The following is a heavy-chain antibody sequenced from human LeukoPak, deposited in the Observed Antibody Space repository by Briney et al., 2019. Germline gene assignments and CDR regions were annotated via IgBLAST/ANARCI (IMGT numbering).Heavy chain of an antibody. D-gene: IGHD7-27*01. CDR2: IRSKANSYAT. V-gene: IGHV3-73*01. CDR3: ARRKTGDPRYFDY. Sequence: PGGSLRLSCAASGFTFSGSAMHWVRQASGKGLEWVGYIRSKANSYATAYAASVKGRFTISRDDSKNTAYLQMNSLKTEDTAVYYCARRKTGDPRYFDYWGQGTLVTASS. J-gene: IGHJ4*02. CDR1: GFTFSGSA.